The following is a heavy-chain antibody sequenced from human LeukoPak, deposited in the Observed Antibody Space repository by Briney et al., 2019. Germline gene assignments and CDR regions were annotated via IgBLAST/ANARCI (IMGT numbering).Heavy chain of an antibody. V-gene: IGHV4-4*07. CDR2: IYTSGST. D-gene: IGHD6-13*01. Sequence: SETLSLTCTVSGGSIRSYYWSWTRQPAGKGLEWIGRIYTSGSTNYNPSLESRVTTSVDTSKNQFSLKLSSVTAADTAVYYCARDYEAAAGHYHLYYFDYWGQGTLVTVSS. CDR1: GGSIRSYY. J-gene: IGHJ4*02. CDR3: ARDYEAAAGHYHLYYFDY.